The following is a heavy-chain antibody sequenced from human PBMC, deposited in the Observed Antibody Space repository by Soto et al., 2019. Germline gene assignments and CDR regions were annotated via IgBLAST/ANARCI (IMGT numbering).Heavy chain of an antibody. CDR1: GGTFSGYG. J-gene: IGHJ6*02. Sequence: QDQMVQSGTEVKKPGSSLRVSCKASGGTFSGYGISWVRQAPGQGLEWMGGIIPIFGTTNYEQKFRDRVKNSHDEARSTVYMELSSMRTEDTAVYYCARGRAKANFYYGMDVWGQGTAVTVSS. V-gene: IGHV1-69*01. CDR2: IIPIFGTT. CDR3: ARGRAKANFYYGMDV.